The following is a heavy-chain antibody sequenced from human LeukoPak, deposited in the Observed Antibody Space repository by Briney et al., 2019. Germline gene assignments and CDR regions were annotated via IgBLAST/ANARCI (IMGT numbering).Heavy chain of an antibody. CDR3: ARDLYGSGTFPRDRYYYYYMDV. J-gene: IGHJ6*03. D-gene: IGHD3-10*01. CDR2: INPNSGGT. CDR1: GYTFTGYY. V-gene: IGHV1-2*02. Sequence: ASVKVSCKASGYTFTGYYMHWVRQAPGQGLEWMGWINPNSGGTNYAQKFQGRVTMTRDTSISTAYMELSSLRSEDTAVYYCARDLYGSGTFPRDRYYYYYMDVWGKGTTVTISS.